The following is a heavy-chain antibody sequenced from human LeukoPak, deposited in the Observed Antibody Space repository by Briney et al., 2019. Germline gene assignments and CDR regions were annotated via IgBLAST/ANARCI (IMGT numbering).Heavy chain of an antibody. D-gene: IGHD5-18*01. Sequence: SVKVSCKASGGTFSSYAISWVRQAPGQGLEWMGGIIPIFGTANYAQKFQGRVTITADESTSTAYMELSSLRSEDAAVYYCARAHVDTAMVTDFDYWGQGTLVTVSS. CDR1: GGTFSSYA. V-gene: IGHV1-69*13. CDR3: ARAHVDTAMVTDFDY. CDR2: IIPIFGTA. J-gene: IGHJ4*02.